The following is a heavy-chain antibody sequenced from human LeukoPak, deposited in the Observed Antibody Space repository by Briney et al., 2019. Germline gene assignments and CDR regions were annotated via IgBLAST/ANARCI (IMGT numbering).Heavy chain of an antibody. V-gene: IGHV3-30-3*01. CDR2: ISYDGSNK. D-gene: IGHD3-10*01. CDR1: GFTFTNYA. J-gene: IGHJ4*02. Sequence: GSLRLSCAASGFTFTNYAMHWVRRAPGKGLEWVAVISYDGSNKYYADSVKGRFTISRDNSKNTLYLQMNSLRAEDTAVYYCARGSAETYYYGSGSYYWVYWGQGTLVTVSS. CDR3: ARGSAETYYYGSGSYYWVY.